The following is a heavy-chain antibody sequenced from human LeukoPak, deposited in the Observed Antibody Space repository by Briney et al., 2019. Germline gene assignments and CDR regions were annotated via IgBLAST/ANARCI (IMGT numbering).Heavy chain of an antibody. CDR3: ARDQYDTWSRRGNFDS. CDR1: GSTFGKYW. Sequence: GGSLRLSCVASGSTFGKYWMSWVRQAPGKGLEWVANIKLDGSEKNYVDSVKGRFTISRDNTKNSLYLQMNSLRAEDTAVFYCARDQYDTWSRRGNFDSWGQGTLVIVSS. J-gene: IGHJ4*02. V-gene: IGHV3-7*03. D-gene: IGHD3-3*01. CDR2: IKLDGSEK.